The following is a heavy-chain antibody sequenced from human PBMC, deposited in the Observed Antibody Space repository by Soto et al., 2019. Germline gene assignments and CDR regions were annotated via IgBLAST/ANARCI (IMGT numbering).Heavy chain of an antibody. CDR3: ARDYYDILTGYSQIDY. D-gene: IGHD3-9*01. V-gene: IGHV1-2*04. J-gene: IGHJ4*02. CDR2: INPNSGGT. CDR1: GYTFTGYY. Sequence: GASVKVSCKASGYTFTGYYMHWVRQAPGQGLEWMGWINPNSGGTNYAQKFQGWVTMTRDTSISTAYMELSRLRSDDTAVYYCARDYYDILTGYSQIDYWGQGTLVTVSS.